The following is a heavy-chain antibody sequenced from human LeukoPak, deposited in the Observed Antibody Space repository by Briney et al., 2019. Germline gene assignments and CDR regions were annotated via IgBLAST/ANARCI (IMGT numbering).Heavy chain of an antibody. V-gene: IGHV3-21*01. CDR3: ARDQYYYDSSGYYYLDYYYYGMDV. CDR2: ISSSSSYI. Sequence: GGSLRLSCAASGFTFSSYSMNWVRQAPGKGLEWVSSISSSSSYIYYADSVKCRFTISRDNAKNSLYLQMNSLRAEDTAVYYCARDQYYYDSSGYYYLDYYYYGMDVWGEGTTVTDCS. J-gene: IGHJ6*04. CDR1: GFTFSSYS. D-gene: IGHD3-22*01.